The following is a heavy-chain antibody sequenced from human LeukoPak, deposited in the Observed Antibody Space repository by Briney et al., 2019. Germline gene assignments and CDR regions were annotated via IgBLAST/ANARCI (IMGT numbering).Heavy chain of an antibody. CDR2: IYYSGNT. V-gene: IGHV4-59*08. J-gene: IGHJ3*02. Sequence: SETLSLTCTVSGGSISGDHWNWIRQPPGKGLEWIGYIYYSGNTNYNPSLKNRVTISVDTSKNQFSLKLSSVTAADTAVYYCARRNDFDIWGQGTMVTVSS. CDR3: ARRNDFDI. CDR1: GGSISGDH.